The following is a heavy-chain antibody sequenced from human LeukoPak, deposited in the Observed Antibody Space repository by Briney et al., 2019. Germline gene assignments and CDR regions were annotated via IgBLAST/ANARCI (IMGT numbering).Heavy chain of an antibody. CDR3: ARERIERYTYASSDFDY. CDR1: GGSISSYY. V-gene: IGHV4-59*12. J-gene: IGHJ4*02. CDR2: IYYSGST. Sequence: SETLSLTCTVSGGSISSYYWSWIRQPPGKGLEWIGYIYYSGSTNYNPSLKSRVSTSVDTSKNQFSLKVTSVTAADTALYYCARERIERYTYASSDFDYWGRGTLVTVSS. D-gene: IGHD5-18*01.